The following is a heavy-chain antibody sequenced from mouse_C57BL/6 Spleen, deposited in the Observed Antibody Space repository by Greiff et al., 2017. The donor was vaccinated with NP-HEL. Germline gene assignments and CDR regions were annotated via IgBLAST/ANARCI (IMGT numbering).Heavy chain of an antibody. Sequence: VQLQQSDAELVKPGASVKISCKVSGYTFTDHTIHWMKQRPEQGLEWIGYIYPSDGSTKYNEKFKGKATLTADKSSSTAYMQLNSLTSEYSAVNFCARSQLRPYYAIDYWGQGTSVTVSS. J-gene: IGHJ4*01. V-gene: IGHV1-78*01. CDR1: GYTFTDHT. D-gene: IGHD3-2*02. CDR3: ARSQLRPYYAIDY. CDR2: IYPSDGST.